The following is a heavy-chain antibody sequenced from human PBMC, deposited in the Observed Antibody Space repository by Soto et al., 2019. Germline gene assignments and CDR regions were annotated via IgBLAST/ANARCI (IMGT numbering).Heavy chain of an antibody. CDR3: ARDQGYYGSGRIDGMDV. J-gene: IGHJ6*02. CDR1: GGSISSGGYY. Sequence: SETLSLTCTVPGGSISSGGYYWSWIRQHPGKGLEWIGYIYYSGSTYYNPSLKSRVTISVDTSKNQFSLKLSSVTAADTAVYYCARDQGYYGSGRIDGMDVWGQGTTVTV. V-gene: IGHV4-31*03. CDR2: IYYSGST. D-gene: IGHD3-10*01.